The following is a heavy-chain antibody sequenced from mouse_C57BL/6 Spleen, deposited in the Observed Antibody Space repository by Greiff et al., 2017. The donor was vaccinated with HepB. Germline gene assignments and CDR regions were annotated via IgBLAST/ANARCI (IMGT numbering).Heavy chain of an antibody. J-gene: IGHJ3*01. Sequence: VQLQQSGAELARPGASVKLSCKASGYTFTSYGMSWVKQRTGQGLEWIGEIYPRNGNTYYNEKFKGKATMTADKSSSTAYMELRSLTSEDSAVYFCARSRPGTAFVFAYWGQGTPVTVSA. D-gene: IGHD3-3*01. CDR3: ARSRPGTAFVFAY. V-gene: IGHV1-81*01. CDR2: IYPRNGNT. CDR1: GYTFTSYG.